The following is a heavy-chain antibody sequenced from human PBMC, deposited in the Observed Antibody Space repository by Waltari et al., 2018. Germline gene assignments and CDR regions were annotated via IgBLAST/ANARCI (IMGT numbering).Heavy chain of an antibody. CDR1: GGTFSSYA. CDR3: ARDDRGFWSGNYYYYYMDV. J-gene: IGHJ6*03. V-gene: IGHV1-69*04. CDR2: IIPILGIA. D-gene: IGHD3-3*01. Sequence: QVQLVQSGAEVKKPGSSVKVSCKASGGTFSSYAISWVRQAPGQGLEWMGGIIPILGIANYAQKFQGRVTITADESTSTAYMELSSLRSEDTAVYYCARDDRGFWSGNYYYYYMDVWGKGTTVTVSS.